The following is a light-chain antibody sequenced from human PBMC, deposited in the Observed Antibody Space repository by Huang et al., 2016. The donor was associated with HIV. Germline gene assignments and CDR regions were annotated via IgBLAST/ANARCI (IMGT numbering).Light chain of an antibody. CDR1: QCISSW. V-gene: IGKV1D-12*01. CDR3: QQANSFPLT. CDR2: AAS. J-gene: IGKJ4*01. Sequence: DIQMTQSPSSVSASVGDRVTITCRASQCISSWLAWYQQKPGKAPNLLIYAASSLQSGVPSRFSGSGSGTDFTLTISSLHLEDFATYYCQQANSFPLTFGGGTKVEIK.